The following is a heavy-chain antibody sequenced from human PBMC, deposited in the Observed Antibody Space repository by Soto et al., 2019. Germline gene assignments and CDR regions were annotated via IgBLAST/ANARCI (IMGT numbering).Heavy chain of an antibody. CDR2: INHSGST. J-gene: IGHJ3*02. Sequence: QVQIQQWGAGLLKPSETLSLTCAVYGGSFSGYYWSWIRPPPGKGLEWIGEINHSGSTNYNPSRKTRVTITVGTSKYQFSLKLSSVTAADTAVYYCARGLRHAFDIWGQGTMVTVSS. CDR1: GGSFSGYY. CDR3: ARGLRHAFDI. V-gene: IGHV4-34*01.